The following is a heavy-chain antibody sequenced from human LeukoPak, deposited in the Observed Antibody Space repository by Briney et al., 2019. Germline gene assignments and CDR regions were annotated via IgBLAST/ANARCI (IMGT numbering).Heavy chain of an antibody. CDR2: IIPILGIA. V-gene: IGHV1-69*04. J-gene: IGHJ5*02. CDR3: ARDNHSGSWSWFDP. D-gene: IGHD6-13*01. CDR1: GGTFSSYA. Sequence: GASVKVSCKASGGTFSSYAISWVRQAPGQGLEWMGRIIPILGIANYAQKFQGRVTITADKSTSTAYMELSSLRSEDTAVYYCARDNHSGSWSWFDPWGQGTLVSVSA.